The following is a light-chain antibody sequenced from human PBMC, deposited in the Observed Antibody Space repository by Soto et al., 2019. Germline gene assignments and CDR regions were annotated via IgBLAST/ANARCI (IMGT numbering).Light chain of an antibody. Sequence: QSVLTQPPSASGSPGQSVTISYTGTSGDVDYNYVSWYQQHPGKAPSLMIYEVSRRPSGVPDRFSGSKSGNTAFLTVSGLQAEDEAEYYCSSYVGSNNFVFGTGTKVTVL. CDR2: EVS. J-gene: IGLJ1*01. V-gene: IGLV2-8*01. CDR1: SGDVDYNY. CDR3: SSYVGSNNFV.